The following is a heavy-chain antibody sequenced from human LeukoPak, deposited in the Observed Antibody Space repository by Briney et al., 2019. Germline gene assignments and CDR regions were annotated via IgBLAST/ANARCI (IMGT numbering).Heavy chain of an antibody. J-gene: IGHJ4*02. CDR2: IYYSGGT. V-gene: IGHV4-59*01. CDR1: GGSISSYY. CDR3: AREGYCSGGSCYSVLFDY. D-gene: IGHD2-15*01. Sequence: SETLSLTCTVSGGSISSYYWSWIRQPPGKGLEWIGYIYYSGGTNYNPSLKSRVTISVDTSKSQFSLKLSSVTAADTAVYYCAREGYCSGGSCYSVLFDYWGQGTLVTVSS.